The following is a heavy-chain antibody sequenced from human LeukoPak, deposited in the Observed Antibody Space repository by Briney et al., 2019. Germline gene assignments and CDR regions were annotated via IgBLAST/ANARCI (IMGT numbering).Heavy chain of an antibody. CDR1: GYTLTEIA. CDR3: AIIASAGTFDY. Sequence: ASVKVSCKVSGYTLTEIAMHWERQAPGEGLEWMGGFDPQDRETVYAQKFQGRVTMTEDTSTDTAFMELSGLRSEDTALYYCAIIASAGTFDYWGQGALVTVSS. CDR2: FDPQDRET. D-gene: IGHD6-13*01. J-gene: IGHJ4*02. V-gene: IGHV1-24*01.